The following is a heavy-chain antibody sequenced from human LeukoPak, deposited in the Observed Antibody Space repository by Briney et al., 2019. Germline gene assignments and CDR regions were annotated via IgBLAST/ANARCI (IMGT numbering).Heavy chain of an antibody. J-gene: IGHJ4*02. Sequence: SQTLSLTCTVSGGSISSGGYYWSWIRQHPGKGLEWIGYIYYSGSTYYNPSLESRVTISVDTSKNQFSLKLSSVTAADTAVYYCARRKYSGSFFLFDYWGQGTLVTVSS. CDR3: ARRKYSGSFFLFDY. D-gene: IGHD1-26*01. CDR1: GGSISSGGYY. CDR2: IYYSGST. V-gene: IGHV4-31*03.